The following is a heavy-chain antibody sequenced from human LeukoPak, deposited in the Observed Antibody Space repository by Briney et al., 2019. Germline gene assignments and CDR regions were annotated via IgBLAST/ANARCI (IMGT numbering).Heavy chain of an antibody. Sequence: SETLSLTCTVSGGSISSSSYYWGWIRQPPGKGLEWIRSIYYSGSTYYNPSLKSRVTISVDTSKNQFSLNLSSVTAADTAVYYCARLGYARFDYWGQGTLVTVSS. D-gene: IGHD1-1*01. J-gene: IGHJ4*02. CDR3: ARLGYARFDY. CDR1: GGSISSSSYY. CDR2: IYYSGST. V-gene: IGHV4-39*01.